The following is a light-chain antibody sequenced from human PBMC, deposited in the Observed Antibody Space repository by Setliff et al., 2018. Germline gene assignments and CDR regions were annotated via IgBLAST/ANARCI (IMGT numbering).Light chain of an antibody. CDR1: SRDVGAHDF. CDR2: DVN. J-gene: IGLJ3*02. Sequence: QSALTQPASVSESPGQSITISCTGTSRDVGAHDFVSWYQQRPGKAPKLIIYDVNNRPSGVSNRFSGSKSGNTASLTISGLQAEDDADYYCSSHTTSSTWVFGGGTK. CDR3: SSHTTSSTWV. V-gene: IGLV2-14*03.